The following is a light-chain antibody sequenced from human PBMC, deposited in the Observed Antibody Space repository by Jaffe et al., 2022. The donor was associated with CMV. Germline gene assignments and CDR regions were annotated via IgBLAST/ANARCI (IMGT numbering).Light chain of an antibody. CDR3: QQYDNWPRT. J-gene: IGKJ1*01. V-gene: IGKV3D-15*01. CDR1: QSVSSN. CDR2: GAS. Sequence: EIVMTQSPATLSVSPGERATLSCRASQSVSSNLAWYQQKPGQAPRTLIHGASTRATGIPARFSGSGSGTEFILTINSLQSEDFAVYFCQQYDNWPRTFGQGTKVEIK.